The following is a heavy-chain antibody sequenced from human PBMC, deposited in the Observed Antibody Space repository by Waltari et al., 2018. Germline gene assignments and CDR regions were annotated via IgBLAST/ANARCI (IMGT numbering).Heavy chain of an antibody. V-gene: IGHV4-59*12. D-gene: IGHD2-2*02. CDR3: ARGVSGCSSSTCYTGYFDY. CDR2: IYYSGST. J-gene: IGHJ4*02. Sequence: QVQLQESGPGLVKPSETLSLTCTVSGGSISSYYWSWIRQPPGKGLEWIGYIYYSGSTNYNPSLKSRVTISVDTSKNQFSLKLNSVTAADTAVYYCARGVSGCSSSTCYTGYFDYWGQGTLVTVSS. CDR1: GGSISSYY.